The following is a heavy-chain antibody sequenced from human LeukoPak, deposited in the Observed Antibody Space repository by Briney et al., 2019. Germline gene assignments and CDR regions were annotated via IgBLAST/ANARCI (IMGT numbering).Heavy chain of an antibody. CDR1: GFTFNRYT. CDR2: INSRSSDI. J-gene: IGHJ4*02. CDR3: ARKSASGNYPLDY. V-gene: IGHV3-21*04. D-gene: IGHD3-10*01. Sequence: GGSLRLSCAASGFTFNRYTMNWVRQAPGKGLEWVSSINSRSSDIYYADSVKGRLTISRDNAENSLYLQMNSLRAEDTALYYCARKSASGNYPLDYWGQGTLVTVSS.